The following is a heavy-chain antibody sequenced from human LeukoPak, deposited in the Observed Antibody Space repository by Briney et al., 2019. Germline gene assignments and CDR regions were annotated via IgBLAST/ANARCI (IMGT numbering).Heavy chain of an antibody. J-gene: IGHJ3*02. D-gene: IGHD3-22*01. CDR3: ARSQSGYPDAFDI. Sequence: PGGSLRLSCAASGFIFSNHWIHWVRQAPGKGLVWVSRINSDGSSTYYADSVRGRFTISRDNAKNTLYPQMNSLRAEDTAVYYCARSQSGYPDAFDIWGQGTMVTVSP. CDR1: GFIFSNHW. CDR2: INSDGSST. V-gene: IGHV3-74*01.